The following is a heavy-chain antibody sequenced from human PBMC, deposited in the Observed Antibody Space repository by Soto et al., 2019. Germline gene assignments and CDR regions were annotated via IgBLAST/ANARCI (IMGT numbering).Heavy chain of an antibody. CDR3: AILGTYYFDNSDNYFDF. CDR2: IFYRGST. Sequence: PSETLSLTCTVSGGSISPYYWSWIRQPPGKGLGWIGYIFYRGSTNYNPSLKSRVSISVDTSKNQFFLNLRSLTATDTAVYYCAILGTYYFDNSDNYFDFWGQGTLVTVSS. J-gene: IGHJ4*02. V-gene: IGHV4-59*08. D-gene: IGHD3-22*01. CDR1: GGSISPYY.